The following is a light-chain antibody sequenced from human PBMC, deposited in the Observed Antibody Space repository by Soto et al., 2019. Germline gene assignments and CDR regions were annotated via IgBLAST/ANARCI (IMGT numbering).Light chain of an antibody. CDR1: HTISSSY. J-gene: IGKJ1*01. CDR3: QRYGG. Sequence: EIVLTQSPVALSLSPGERATLSCRASHTISSSYLAWYQQKPGQAPRLLMYGISRRATGIPDRFSGSGSGTDFTLTISRLEPEDFAVYYCQRYGGFGQGTKVDIK. CDR2: GIS. V-gene: IGKV3-20*01.